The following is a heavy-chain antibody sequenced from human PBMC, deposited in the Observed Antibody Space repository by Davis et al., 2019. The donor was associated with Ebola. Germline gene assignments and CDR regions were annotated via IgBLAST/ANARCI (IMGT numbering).Heavy chain of an antibody. Sequence: GESLKISCAASGFTFSDYYMTWVRQAPEKGLEWVSAISSGSDITYYADSVKGRFTISRDNSKNTLYLQMNSLRAGDTAIYYCAKASRYSSDFDYWGQGILVTVSS. J-gene: IGHJ4*02. CDR2: ISSGSDIT. CDR1: GFTFSDYY. V-gene: IGHV3-23*01. D-gene: IGHD6-25*01. CDR3: AKASRYSSDFDY.